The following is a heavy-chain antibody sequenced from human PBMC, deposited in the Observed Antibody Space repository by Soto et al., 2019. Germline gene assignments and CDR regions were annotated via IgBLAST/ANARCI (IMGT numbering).Heavy chain of an antibody. CDR3: ARVSVRYFDWLLPPLGY. CDR1: GYTFTSYG. D-gene: IGHD3-9*01. Sequence: ASVKVSCKASGYTFTSYGISWVRQAPGQGLEWMGWISAYNGNTNYAQKLQGRVTMTTDTSTSTAYMELRSLRSDDTAVYYCARVSVRYFDWLLPPLGYWGQGTLVTVSS. J-gene: IGHJ4*02. CDR2: ISAYNGNT. V-gene: IGHV1-18*01.